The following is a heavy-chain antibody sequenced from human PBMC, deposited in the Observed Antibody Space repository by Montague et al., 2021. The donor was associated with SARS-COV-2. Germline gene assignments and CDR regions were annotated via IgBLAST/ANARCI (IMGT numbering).Heavy chain of an antibody. J-gene: IGHJ4*02. CDR3: AREGIVATICLDY. D-gene: IGHD5-12*01. Sequence: SLRLSCAATGFTFSSYWMHWVRQAPGKGLVWVSRINSDGSSTSYADSVKGRSTISRDNAKNTLYLQMNSLRAEDTAVYYCAREGIVATICLDYWGQGTLVTVSS. V-gene: IGHV3-74*01. CDR1: GFTFSSYW. CDR2: INSDGSST.